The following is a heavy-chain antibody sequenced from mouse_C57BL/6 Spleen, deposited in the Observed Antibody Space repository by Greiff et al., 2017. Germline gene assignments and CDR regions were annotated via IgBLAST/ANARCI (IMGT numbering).Heavy chain of an antibody. CDR3: ARERLRQNNAMDY. Sequence: QVQLQQPGTELVKPGASVKLSCKASGYTFTSYWMHWVKQRPGQGLEWIGNINPSNGGTNYNEKFKSKATLTVDKSSSTAYLQLSSLTSEDSAVYYGARERLRQNNAMDYWGQGTTVTVSS. J-gene: IGHJ4*01. CDR1: GYTFTSYW. V-gene: IGHV1-53*01. D-gene: IGHD2-4*01. CDR2: INPSNGGT.